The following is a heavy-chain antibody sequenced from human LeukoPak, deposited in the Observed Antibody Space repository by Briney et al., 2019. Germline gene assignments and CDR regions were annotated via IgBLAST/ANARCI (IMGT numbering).Heavy chain of an antibody. Sequence: SETLSLTCTVSGGSISSYYWSWIRQPPGKGLEWIGYIYYSGSTNYNPSLKSRVTISVDTSKNQFSLKLSSVTAANTAVYYCARGAVKAFDIWGQGTMVTVSS. D-gene: IGHD3-22*01. V-gene: IGHV4-59*01. J-gene: IGHJ3*02. CDR2: IYYSGST. CDR3: ARGAVKAFDI. CDR1: GGSISSYY.